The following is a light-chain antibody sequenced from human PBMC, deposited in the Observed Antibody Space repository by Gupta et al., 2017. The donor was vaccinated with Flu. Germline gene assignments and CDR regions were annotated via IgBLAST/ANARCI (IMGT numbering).Light chain of an antibody. CDR2: EGS. Sequence: QSALTQPAFVFGSPGQSIPISCTGTSSDVGSYNLVSWYQQQPGKAPKLMLYEGSKRPSGVSNRFSGAKSGNTASLTISGLQAEDEADYYCCSYAGSSTSYWVFGGGTKLTVL. CDR3: CSYAGSSTSYWV. V-gene: IGLV2-23*01. CDR1: SSDVGSYNL. J-gene: IGLJ3*02.